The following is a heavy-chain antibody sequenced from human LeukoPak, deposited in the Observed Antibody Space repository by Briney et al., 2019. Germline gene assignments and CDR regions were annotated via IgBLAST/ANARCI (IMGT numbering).Heavy chain of an antibody. CDR2: IYPGDSDT. Sequence: GESLKISCKGSGYSFTSYWIGWVRQMPGESLEWVGIIYPGDSDTRYSPSFQGQVTISADKSISTAYLQWSSLKASDTAMYYCARHLAVPAAIGDYWGQGTLVTVSS. V-gene: IGHV5-51*01. D-gene: IGHD2-2*01. CDR3: ARHLAVPAAIGDY. J-gene: IGHJ4*02. CDR1: GYSFTSYW.